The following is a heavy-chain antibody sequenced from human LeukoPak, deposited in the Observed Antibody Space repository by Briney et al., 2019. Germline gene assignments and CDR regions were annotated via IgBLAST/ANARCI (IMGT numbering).Heavy chain of an antibody. V-gene: IGHV4-39*07. J-gene: IGHJ4*02. Sequence: PSDTLSLTCTVSGGSISSSSYYWGWIRQPPGKGLEWIGSIYYSGSTYYNPSLKSRVTISVDTSKNQFSLKLSSVTAADTAVYYCARAARPRSYFDYWGQGTLVTVSS. CDR1: GGSISSSSYY. CDR2: IYYSGST. D-gene: IGHD6-6*01. CDR3: ARAARPRSYFDY.